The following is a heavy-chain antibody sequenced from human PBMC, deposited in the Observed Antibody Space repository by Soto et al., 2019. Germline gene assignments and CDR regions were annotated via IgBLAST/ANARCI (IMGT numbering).Heavy chain of an antibody. CDR1: GFTFSSYA. Sequence: PGGSLRLSCTASGFTFSSYAIHWVRQAPGKGLEWVAVISYDGSHKYYADAVKGRFTISRDNSKNTLYLQMTSLRAEDTAVYYCARVLRKRGESYVRNMDVWGQGTTVTVSS. CDR3: ARVLRKRGESYVRNMDV. J-gene: IGHJ6*02. V-gene: IGHV3-30-3*01. D-gene: IGHD7-27*01. CDR2: ISYDGSHK.